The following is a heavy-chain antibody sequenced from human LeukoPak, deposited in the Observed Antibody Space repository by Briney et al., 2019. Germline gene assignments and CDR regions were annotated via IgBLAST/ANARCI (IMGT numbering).Heavy chain of an antibody. V-gene: IGHV3-30*18. D-gene: IGHD2-21*02. CDR3: AKDYGAYCSGDCYSLDY. J-gene: IGHJ4*02. Sequence: GGSLRLSCAASRFTFSSYGMHWVRQAPGKGLEWVAVISYDGSNEYYVDSVKGRFTISRDNSKNTLYLQMNSLRAEDTAVYYCAKDYGAYCSGDCYSLDYWGQGTLVTVSS. CDR2: ISYDGSNE. CDR1: RFTFSSYG.